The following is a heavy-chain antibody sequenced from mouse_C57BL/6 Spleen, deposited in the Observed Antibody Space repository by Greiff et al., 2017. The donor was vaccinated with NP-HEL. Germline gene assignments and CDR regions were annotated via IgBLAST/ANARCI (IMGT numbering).Heavy chain of an antibody. V-gene: IGHV3-6*01. D-gene: IGHD3-1*01. CDR3: ARDRGDEGDFDY. CDR2: ISYDGSN. Sequence: EVKLMESGPGLVKPSQSLSLTCSVTGYSITSGYYWNWIRQFPGNKLEWMGYISYDGSNNYNPSLKNRISITRDTSKNQFFLKLNSVTTEDTATYYCARDRGDEGDFDYWGQGTTLTVSS. J-gene: IGHJ2*01. CDR1: GYSITSGYY.